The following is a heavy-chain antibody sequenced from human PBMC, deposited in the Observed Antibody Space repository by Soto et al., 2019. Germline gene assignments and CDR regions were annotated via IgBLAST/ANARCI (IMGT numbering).Heavy chain of an antibody. CDR3: ARDHLILPAHDFFYGSDV. CDR2: IPQDGVDG. Sequence: LXLSCDVSGFTFSMYSMSWVRQSPGKGLEWVAKIPQDGVDGHYADSVKGRFTISRDNGKNSLYLQLNNLRAEDTAVYYCARDHLILPAHDFFYGSDVWGRGATATVSS. J-gene: IGHJ6*02. V-gene: IGHV3-7*03. CDR1: GFTFSMYS. D-gene: IGHD2-21*02.